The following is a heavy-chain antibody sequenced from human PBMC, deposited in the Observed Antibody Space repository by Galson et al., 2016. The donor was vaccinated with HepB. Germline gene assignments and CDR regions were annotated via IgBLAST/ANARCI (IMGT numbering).Heavy chain of an antibody. CDR2: INNDGISS. CDR1: GFTFNDYW. Sequence: SLRLSCAASGFTFNDYWMHWVRQAPGRGLDWVSRINNDGISSTYADSVKGRFTISRDNAKNTLYLQMNSLRAEDTTVYYCVREMYGRHIAFDIWGQGKMVTVSS. D-gene: IGHD1-26*01. V-gene: IGHV3-74*01. CDR3: VREMYGRHIAFDI. J-gene: IGHJ3*02.